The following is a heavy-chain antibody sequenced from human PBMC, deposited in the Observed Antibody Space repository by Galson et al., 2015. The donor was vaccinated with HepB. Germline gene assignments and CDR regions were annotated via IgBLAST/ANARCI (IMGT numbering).Heavy chain of an antibody. D-gene: IGHD3-3*01. CDR2: ISGSGGST. V-gene: IGHV3-23*01. CDR1: GFTFSSYA. CDR3: AKASYDSWSTYYYAMDV. J-gene: IGHJ6*02. Sequence: SLRLSCAASGFTFSSYAMSWVRQAPGKGLEWVSAISGSGGSTYYADSVKGRFTITRDNSKNTLYLQMSSLRAEDTAVYYCAKASYDSWSTYYYAMDVWGQGSTFTVSS.